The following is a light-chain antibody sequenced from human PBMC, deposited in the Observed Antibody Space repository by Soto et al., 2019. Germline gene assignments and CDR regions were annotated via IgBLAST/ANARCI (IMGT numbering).Light chain of an antibody. CDR3: QQYGSSRT. CDR1: QSVTSSY. V-gene: IGKV3-20*01. Sequence: EIVLTQSPGSLSLSPGEGATLSCRASQSVTSSYLAWYQQKPGQAPMLLIYGASIRATGIPDRFSGSGSGTDFTLTISRLEPEDFALYYCQQYGSSRTFGQGTKVEIK. CDR2: GAS. J-gene: IGKJ1*01.